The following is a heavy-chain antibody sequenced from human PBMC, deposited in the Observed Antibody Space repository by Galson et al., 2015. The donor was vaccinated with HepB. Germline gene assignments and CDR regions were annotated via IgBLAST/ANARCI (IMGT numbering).Heavy chain of an antibody. Sequence: SVKVSCKASGGTFSSYAISWVRQAPGQGLEWMGRIIPILGIANYAQKFQGRVTITADKSTSTAYMELSSLRSEDTAVYYCARVQGTAMAYYYDDGKDVWGQGTTVTVSS. D-gene: IGHD5-18*01. V-gene: IGHV1-69*04. CDR3: ARVQGTAMAYYYDDGKDV. CDR2: IIPILGIA. J-gene: IGHJ6*02. CDR1: GGTFSSYA.